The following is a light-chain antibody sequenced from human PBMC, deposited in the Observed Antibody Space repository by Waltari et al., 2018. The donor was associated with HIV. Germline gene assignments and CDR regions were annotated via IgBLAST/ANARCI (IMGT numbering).Light chain of an antibody. CDR2: EVS. V-gene: IGLV2-14*01. Sequence: QPTLTHPASVSGYPAQSITISSSGSRRDVSGYTCVTWYQQHPGKDHKLMIYEVSNRPSGVSNRFSGSKSGNTASLTISGLQAEDEADYYCSSYTSSSTSHVFGTGTKVTVL. CDR1: RRDVSGYTC. CDR3: SSYTSSSTSHV. J-gene: IGLJ1*01.